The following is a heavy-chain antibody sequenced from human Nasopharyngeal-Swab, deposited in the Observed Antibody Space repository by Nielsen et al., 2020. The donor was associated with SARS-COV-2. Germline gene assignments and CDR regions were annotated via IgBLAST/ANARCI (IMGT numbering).Heavy chain of an antibody. CDR3: ARGSQWLRYFDY. D-gene: IGHD5-12*01. CDR1: GGSFSGYY. V-gene: IGHV4-34*01. J-gene: IGHJ4*02. Sequence: SQTLSLTCAVYGGSFSGYYWSWIRQPPGKGLEWIGEINHSGSTNYNPSLKSRVTILVDTSKNQFSLKLSSVTAADTAVYYCARGSQWLRYFDYWGQGTLVTVSS. CDR2: INHSGST.